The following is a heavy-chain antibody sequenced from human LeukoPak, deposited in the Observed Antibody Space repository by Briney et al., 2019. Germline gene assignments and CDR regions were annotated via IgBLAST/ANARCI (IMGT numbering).Heavy chain of an antibody. J-gene: IGHJ1*01. CDR2: IYYSGST. Sequence: SETLSLTCTVSGGSISSSSYYWGWIRQPPGKGLEWIGSIYYSGSTYYNPSLKSRVTISVDTSKNQFSLKLSSVTAADTAVYYCARTGYSSSQLAEYFQHWGQGTLVTVSS. CDR1: GGSISSSSYY. V-gene: IGHV4-39*07. D-gene: IGHD6-13*01. CDR3: ARTGYSSSQLAEYFQH.